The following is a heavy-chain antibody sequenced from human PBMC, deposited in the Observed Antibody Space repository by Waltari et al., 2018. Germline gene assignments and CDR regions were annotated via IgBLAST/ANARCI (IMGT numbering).Heavy chain of an antibody. CDR3: AKDQHDYIWGRYRTKTDFDY. CDR2: IRKYGSNK. CDR1: GFTFSSYG. D-gene: IGHD3-16*02. V-gene: IGHV3-30*02. J-gene: IGHJ4*02. Sequence: QVQLVESGGGVVQPGGSLRLSCAASGFTFSSYGMHWVRQAPGKGLGWVAFIRKYGSNKYYADSVKGRFTISRDNSKNTLYLQMNSLRAEDTAVYYCAKDQHDYIWGRYRTKTDFDYWGQGTLVTVSS.